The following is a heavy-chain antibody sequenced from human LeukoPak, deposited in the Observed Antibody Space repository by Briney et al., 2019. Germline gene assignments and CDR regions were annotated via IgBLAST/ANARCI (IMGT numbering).Heavy chain of an antibody. Sequence: VASVKVSCKASGGTFSSYAISWVRQAPGQGLEWMGWISAYNGNTNYAQKLQGRVTMTTDTSTSTAYMELRSLRSDDTAVYYCARGIAGGVAYYYYYGMDVWGQGTTVTVSS. V-gene: IGHV1-18*01. CDR2: ISAYNGNT. CDR3: ARGIAGGVAYYYYYGMDV. CDR1: GGTFSSYA. D-gene: IGHD3-3*01. J-gene: IGHJ6*02.